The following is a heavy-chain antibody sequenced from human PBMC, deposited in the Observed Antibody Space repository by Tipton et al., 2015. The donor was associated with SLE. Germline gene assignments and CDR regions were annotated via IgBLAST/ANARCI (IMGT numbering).Heavy chain of an antibody. Sequence: TLSLTCTVPGGSISSYYWSWIRQPPGKGLEWIGEINHSGSTNYNPSLKSRVTISVDTSKNQFSLKLSSVTAADTAVYYCAREEVTGTHFDYWGQGTLVTVSS. CDR1: GGSISSYY. D-gene: IGHD1-20*01. J-gene: IGHJ4*02. CDR2: INHSGST. V-gene: IGHV4-34*01. CDR3: AREEVTGTHFDY.